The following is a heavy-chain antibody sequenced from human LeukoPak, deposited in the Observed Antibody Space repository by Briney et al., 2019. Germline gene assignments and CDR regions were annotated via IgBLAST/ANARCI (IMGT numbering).Heavy chain of an antibody. CDR2: IKQDGSEK. CDR1: GFTFSSYW. CDR3: ARDRGYSSGWYVY. J-gene: IGHJ4*02. D-gene: IGHD6-19*01. Sequence: GGSLRLSCAASGFTFSSYWMSWVRQAPGKGREWVANIKQDGSEKYYVDSVKGRFTISRDNAKNSLYLQMNSLRAEETAVYYCARDRGYSSGWYVYWGQGTLVTVSS. V-gene: IGHV3-7*03.